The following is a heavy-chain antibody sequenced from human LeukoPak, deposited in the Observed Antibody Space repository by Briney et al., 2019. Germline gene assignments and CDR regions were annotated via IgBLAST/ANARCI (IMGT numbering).Heavy chain of an antibody. D-gene: IGHD3-22*01. CDR2: ISAYNGNT. CDR1: GYTFTSYG. J-gene: IGHJ3*02. Sequence: ASVKVSCKAPGYTFTSYGISWVRQAPGQGLEWMGWISAYNGNTNYAQKLQGRVTMTTDTFTSTAYMELRSLRSDDTAVYYCALTMISPLDAFDIWGQGTMVTVSS. CDR3: ALTMISPLDAFDI. V-gene: IGHV1-18*01.